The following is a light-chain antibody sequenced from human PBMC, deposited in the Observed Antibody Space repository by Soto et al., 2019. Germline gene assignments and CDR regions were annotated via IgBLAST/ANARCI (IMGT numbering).Light chain of an antibody. CDR2: AAS. CDR1: QSISSY. Sequence: DIQMTQSPSSLSASVGDRVTITCRASQSISSYLNGYQQKPGKAPKLLIYAASSLQSGVPSRFSGSGSGTDFTLTISSLQPEDFATDYCQQSYSTPYTFGQGTKLEIK. J-gene: IGKJ2*01. CDR3: QQSYSTPYT. V-gene: IGKV1-39*01.